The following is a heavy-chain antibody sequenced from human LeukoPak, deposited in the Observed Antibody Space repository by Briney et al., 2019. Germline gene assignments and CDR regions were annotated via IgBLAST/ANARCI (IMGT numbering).Heavy chain of an antibody. CDR1: GYTFTSYD. Sequence: ASVKVSCKASGYTFTSYDINWVRQAPGQGLEWMGIINPSGGSTSYAQKFQGRVTMTRDTSTSTVYMELSSLRSEDTAVYYCARDGPYSGSYDDAFDIWGQGTMVTVSS. V-gene: IGHV1-46*01. D-gene: IGHD1-26*01. CDR2: INPSGGST. J-gene: IGHJ3*02. CDR3: ARDGPYSGSYDDAFDI.